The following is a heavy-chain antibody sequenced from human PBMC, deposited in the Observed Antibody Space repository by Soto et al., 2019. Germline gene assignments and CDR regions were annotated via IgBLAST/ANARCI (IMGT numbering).Heavy chain of an antibody. J-gene: IGHJ5*01. CDR1: GVTFSSET. V-gene: IGHV1-69*01. CDR2: IIPLFGTA. D-gene: IGHD2-21*01. Sequence: QVQLVQSRAEVKKPGSSVKVSCKAAGVTFSSETISWVRQAPGQGLAWVGGIIPLFGTANYAQKVQGRVTITEDESTRTLYIQLSSLRSDDTDLYSFETELGDHPARPVDSWGHGTLVTVSS. CDR3: ETELGDHPARPVDS.